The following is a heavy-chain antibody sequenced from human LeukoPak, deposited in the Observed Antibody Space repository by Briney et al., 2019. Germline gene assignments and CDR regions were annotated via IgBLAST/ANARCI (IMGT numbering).Heavy chain of an antibody. Sequence: GGSLRLSCAASGFTFSSYAMHWVRQAPGRGLEWVSAISASGGSTYYADSVKGRFTISRDNSKDTLYLQMNSLRAEDTAVYYCAKGLRYSSWYYGADYWGQGTLVTVSS. D-gene: IGHD6-13*01. V-gene: IGHV3-23*01. CDR1: GFTFSSYA. CDR2: ISASGGST. CDR3: AKGLRYSSWYYGADY. J-gene: IGHJ4*02.